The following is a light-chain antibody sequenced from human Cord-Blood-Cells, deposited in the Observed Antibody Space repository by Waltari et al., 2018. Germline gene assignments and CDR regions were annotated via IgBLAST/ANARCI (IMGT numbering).Light chain of an antibody. CDR1: QSIRSY. CDR2: ASS. V-gene: IGKV1-39*01. CDR3: QQSYSTPWT. J-gene: IGKJ1*01. Sequence: DIQMTQLPYYLSESVGDRVTINSRAIQSIRSYLNWYQQKPGKAPKLLIYASSSLQSGVPSRFSGSGSGTDFTVTISSLQPEEFATYYCQQSYSTPWTFGQGTKVEIK.